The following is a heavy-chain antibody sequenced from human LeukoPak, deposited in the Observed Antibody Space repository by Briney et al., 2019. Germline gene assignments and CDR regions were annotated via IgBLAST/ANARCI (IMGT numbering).Heavy chain of an antibody. CDR3: SRGGDASKAGKY. V-gene: IGHV4-34*01. Sequence: TSETLSLTCAIYDASFSGYYWSWIRQPPGKGLEWIGEIHPSGSPSYNPSLESRAIISVDASKNQFSLILNSVTAADTALYFCSRGGDASKAGKYWGQGALVTVSS. CDR1: DASFSGYY. D-gene: IGHD3-10*01. CDR2: IHPSGSP. J-gene: IGHJ4*02.